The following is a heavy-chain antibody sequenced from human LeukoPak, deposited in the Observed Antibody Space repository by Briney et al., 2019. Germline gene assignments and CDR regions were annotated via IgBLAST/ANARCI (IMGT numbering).Heavy chain of an antibody. Sequence: GGSLRLSCAASGFTFSTYSINWVRQAPGKGLEWVSYISGSSETIYYADSVKGRFTISRDNAKNSLYLQMNSLRDEDTAVYYCARTPPTAGLTTIGVGSDYWGQGTLVTVSS. CDR1: GFTFSTYS. CDR3: ARTPPTAGLTTIGVGSDY. V-gene: IGHV3-48*02. D-gene: IGHD4-11*01. J-gene: IGHJ4*02. CDR2: ISGSSETI.